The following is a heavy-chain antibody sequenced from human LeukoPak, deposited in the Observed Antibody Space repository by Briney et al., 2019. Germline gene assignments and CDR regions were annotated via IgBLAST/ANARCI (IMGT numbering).Heavy chain of an antibody. J-gene: IGHJ6*04. CDR3: ARDREEVTARAQMDV. V-gene: IGHV3-53*01. D-gene: IGHD2-21*02. CDR2: IYNDGST. Sequence: PGGSLRLSCADSGFTVRNNYMSWVRQAPGKGLEWVSVIYNDGSTHYTDSAKGRFTISKDNSKNTLYLQMNDLSAEDTAVYYCARDREEVTARAQMDVWGKGTTVTVSS. CDR1: GFTVRNNY.